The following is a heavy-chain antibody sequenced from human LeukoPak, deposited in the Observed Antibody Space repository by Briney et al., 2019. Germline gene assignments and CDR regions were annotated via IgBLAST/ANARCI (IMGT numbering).Heavy chain of an antibody. CDR3: ARSSGYYTGDDAFDI. V-gene: IGHV1-2*02. J-gene: IGHJ3*02. D-gene: IGHD3-22*01. CDR1: GYTFTGYY. CDR2: INPNSGGT. Sequence: GASVEVSCKASGYTFTGYYMHWVRQAPGQGLEWMGWINPNSGGTNYAQKFQGRVTMTRDTSISTAYMELSRLRSDDTAVYYCARSSGYYTGDDAFDIWGQGTMVTVSS.